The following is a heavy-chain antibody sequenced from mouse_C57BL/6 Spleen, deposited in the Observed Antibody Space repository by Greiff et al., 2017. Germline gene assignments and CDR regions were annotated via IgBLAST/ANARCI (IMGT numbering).Heavy chain of an antibody. Sequence: QVQLQQPGTELVKPGASVKLSCKASGYTFTSYWMHWVKQRPGQGLAWIGNINPSNGGTNYNEKFKSKATLTADTSSNTAYLQLSSLTSEDTAIYYCAREPVYSYFDYWGQGTTLTVSS. J-gene: IGHJ2*01. CDR1: GYTFTSYW. CDR2: INPSNGGT. V-gene: IGHV1-53*01. CDR3: AREPVYSYFDY.